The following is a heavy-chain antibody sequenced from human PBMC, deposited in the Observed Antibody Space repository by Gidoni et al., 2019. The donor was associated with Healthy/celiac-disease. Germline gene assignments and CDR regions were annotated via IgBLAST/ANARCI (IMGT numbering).Heavy chain of an antibody. J-gene: IGHJ5*02. Sequence: EVQLVESGGGLVQPGGSLRLSCAASGFTFSSHWMRWVRQAPGKGLEWVANIKQDGSEKYYVDSVKGRFTISRDNAKNSLYLQMNSLRAEDTAVYYCARDEGVGATKVLMKYNWFDPWGQGTLVTVSS. CDR2: IKQDGSEK. CDR3: ARDEGVGATKVLMKYNWFDP. D-gene: IGHD1-26*01. V-gene: IGHV3-7*04. CDR1: GFTFSSHW.